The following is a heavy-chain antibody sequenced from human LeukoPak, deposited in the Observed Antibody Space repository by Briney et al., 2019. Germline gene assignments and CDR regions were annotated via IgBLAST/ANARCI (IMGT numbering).Heavy chain of an antibody. V-gene: IGHV4-34*01. J-gene: IGHJ5*02. CDR1: GGYLSGYS. D-gene: IGHD2-21*01. CDR3: ARESPRRQNVAARSVGYWLDP. Sequence: SETLSLTCAVYGGYLSGYSWTWIRQPPGKGLEWIGEMNHSGVTNHKSSLKSRVTISLDTSKNQFSLTLTSVTAADTALYYCARESPRRQNVAARSVGYWLDPWGQGSLVTVSS. CDR2: MNHSGVT.